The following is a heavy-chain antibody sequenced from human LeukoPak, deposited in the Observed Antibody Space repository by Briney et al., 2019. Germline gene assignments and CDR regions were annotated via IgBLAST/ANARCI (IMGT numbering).Heavy chain of an antibody. V-gene: IGHV1-18*01. D-gene: IGHD3-3*01. CDR2: ISAYNGNT. CDR3: ARGPKDFWSGYYRKYFDY. J-gene: IGHJ4*02. Sequence: ASVKVSCKASGYTFTSYGISWVRQAPGQGLEWMGWISAYNGNTNYAQKLQGRVTMTTDTSTSTAYMELRSLRSDDTAVYYCARGPKDFWSGYYRKYFDYWGQGTLVTVSS. CDR1: GYTFTSYG.